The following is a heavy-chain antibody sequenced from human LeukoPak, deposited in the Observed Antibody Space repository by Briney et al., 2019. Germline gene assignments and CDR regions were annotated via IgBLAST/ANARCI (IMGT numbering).Heavy chain of an antibody. CDR1: GYTFTSYG. V-gene: IGHV1-18*01. CDR3: ARSREVWSGYRRGEDFDY. CDR2: ISAYNGNT. Sequence: ASVKVSCKASGYTFTSYGISWVRQAPGQGLEWMGWISAYNGNTNYAQKLQGRVTMTTDTSTSTAYMELRSLRSDDTAVYYCARSREVWSGYRRGEDFDYWGQGTLVTVSS. J-gene: IGHJ4*02. D-gene: IGHD3-3*01.